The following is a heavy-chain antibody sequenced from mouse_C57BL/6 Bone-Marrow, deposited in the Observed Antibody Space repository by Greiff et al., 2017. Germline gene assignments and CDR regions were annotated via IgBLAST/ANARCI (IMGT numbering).Heavy chain of an antibody. CDR2: IDPENGDT. D-gene: IGHD4-1*01. CDR3: TNPYWDLY. J-gene: IGHJ4*01. CDR1: GFNIKDDY. V-gene: IGHV14-4*01. Sequence: VHVKQSGAELVRPGASVKLSCTASGFNIKDDYMHWVKQRPEQGLEWIGWIDPENGDTEYASKFQGKATITADTSSNTAYLQLSSLTSEDTAVYYCTNPYWDLYWGQGTSVTGSS.